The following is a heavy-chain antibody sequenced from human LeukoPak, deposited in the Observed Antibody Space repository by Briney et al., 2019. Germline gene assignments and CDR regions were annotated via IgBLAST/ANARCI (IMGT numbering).Heavy chain of an antibody. D-gene: IGHD3-10*01. CDR2: IRYDGSNK. CDR3: AKNPGPLLWFGELSWHNWFDP. J-gene: IGHJ5*02. Sequence: PGRSLRLSCAASGFTFSSYGMHWVRQAPGKGLEWVAFIRYDGSNKYYADAVKGRFTISRDNSKNTLYLQMNSLSAEDTAVYYCAKNPGPLLWFGELSWHNWFDPWGQGTLVTVSS. V-gene: IGHV3-30*02. CDR1: GFTFSSYG.